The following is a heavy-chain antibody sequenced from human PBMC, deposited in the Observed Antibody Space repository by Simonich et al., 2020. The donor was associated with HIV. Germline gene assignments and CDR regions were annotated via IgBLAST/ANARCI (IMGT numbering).Heavy chain of an antibody. Sequence: QVQLVQSGAEVKKPGASVKVSCKASGYTFTSYGISWVRQAPGQGLEWMGWTSADNGNTNSAPKLQGRVTMTTDTSTSTAYRELRSLRSDDTAVYYCARDPREGHFDYWGQGTLVTVSS. CDR1: GYTFTSYG. J-gene: IGHJ4*02. D-gene: IGHD1-26*01. V-gene: IGHV1-18*01. CDR2: TSADNGNT. CDR3: ARDPREGHFDY.